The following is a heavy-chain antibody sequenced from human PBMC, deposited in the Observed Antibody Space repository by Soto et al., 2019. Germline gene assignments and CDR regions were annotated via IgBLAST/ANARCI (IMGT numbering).Heavy chain of an antibody. CDR3: ARGPPPRYYDFWSGPKDV. Sequence: GGSLRLSCAASGFTFSSYAMHWVRQAPGKGLEYVSAISSNGGSTYYANSVKGRFTISRDNSKNTLYLQMGSLRAEDMAVYYCARGPPPRYYDFWSGPKDVWGKGTTVTVSS. V-gene: IGHV3-64*01. J-gene: IGHJ6*04. CDR1: GFTFSSYA. D-gene: IGHD3-3*01. CDR2: ISSNGGST.